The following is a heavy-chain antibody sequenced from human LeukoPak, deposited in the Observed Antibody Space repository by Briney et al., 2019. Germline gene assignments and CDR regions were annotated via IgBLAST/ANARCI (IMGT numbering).Heavy chain of an antibody. CDR3: AKDFDSGSFGDY. D-gene: IGHD3-10*01. CDR1: GFMFSSYA. J-gene: IGHJ4*02. CDR2: ISASGGST. Sequence: PGGSLRLSCATSGFMFSSYAMNWVRQGPGKRLEWVSTISASGGSTFCADSMKGRFTISRDNSKNTLYLQMNSLRAEDTAVYFCAKDFDSGSFGDYWGQGTQVTVSS. V-gene: IGHV3-23*01.